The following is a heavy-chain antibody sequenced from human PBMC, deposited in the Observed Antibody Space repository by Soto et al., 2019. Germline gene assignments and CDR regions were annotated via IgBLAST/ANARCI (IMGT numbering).Heavy chain of an antibody. Sequence: KGLEWVSAISGSGGSTYYADSVKGRFTISRDNSKNTLYLQMSSLRAEDTVVYFFFFQAEDGIRGTVPVSAFLLNRSSDL. D-gene: IGHD1-1*01. J-gene: IGHJ2*01. CDR3: FFQAEDGIRGTVPVSAFLLNRSSDL. V-gene: IGHV3-23*01. CDR2: ISGSGGST.